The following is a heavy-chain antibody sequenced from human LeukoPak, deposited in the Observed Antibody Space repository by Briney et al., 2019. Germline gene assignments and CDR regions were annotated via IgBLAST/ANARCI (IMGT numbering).Heavy chain of an antibody. D-gene: IGHD5-12*01. V-gene: IGHV4-59*01. CDR1: GASTSHFY. J-gene: IGHJ3*02. CDR2: MHNSGSS. CDR3: ARSAEWLRNAFDI. Sequence: PSETLSLSCTVSGASTSHFYWNWIRQPPGKGLEWLGYMHNSGSSKHNPSLKSRLTISIDTSKNQFSLQLASVTAADTAIYYCARSAEWLRNAFDIWGQGTMVSVSS.